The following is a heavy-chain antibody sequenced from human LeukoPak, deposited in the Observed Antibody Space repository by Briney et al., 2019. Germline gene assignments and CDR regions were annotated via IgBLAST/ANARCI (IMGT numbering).Heavy chain of an antibody. D-gene: IGHD1-26*01. J-gene: IGHJ4*02. CDR1: GFTFSHYA. CDR2: ISYDGNHK. V-gene: IGHV3-30*01. Sequence: GGSLRLSCAASGFTFSHYAMHWARQAPGKGLEWVAVISYDGNHKYYADSVKGRFTISRDNSKNTLFVQMNSLRAEDTAVYYCARARNGTLKYWGQGTLVTVCS. CDR3: ARARNGTLKY.